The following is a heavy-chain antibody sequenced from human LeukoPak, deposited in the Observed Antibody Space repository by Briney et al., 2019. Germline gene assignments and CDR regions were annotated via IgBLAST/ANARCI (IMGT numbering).Heavy chain of an antibody. CDR3: ARGRLRLGLPGFDY. CDR2: IIPIFGTA. CDR1: GGTFSSYA. D-gene: IGHD3-16*01. Sequence: SVKVSCKASGGTFSSYAISWVRQAPGQGLEWMGRIIPIFGTANYAQKFQGRVTTTTDESTSTAYMELSSLRSEDTAVYYCARGRLRLGLPGFDYWGQGTLVTVSS. V-gene: IGHV1-69*05. J-gene: IGHJ4*02.